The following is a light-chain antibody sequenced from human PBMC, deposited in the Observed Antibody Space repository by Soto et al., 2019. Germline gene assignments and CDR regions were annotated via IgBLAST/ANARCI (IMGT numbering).Light chain of an antibody. CDR3: AAWDARLTGLV. J-gene: IGLJ2*01. CDR2: KND. CDR1: SSNIGSNF. Sequence: QPVLTQPPSASGTPGQRVTISCSGSSSNIGSNFVCWFQQLPGTAPKLLIYKNDQRPSGVADRFSGSKSGTSASLAISGLRSEDEADYYCAAWDARLTGLVFGGGNKVTVL. V-gene: IGLV1-47*01.